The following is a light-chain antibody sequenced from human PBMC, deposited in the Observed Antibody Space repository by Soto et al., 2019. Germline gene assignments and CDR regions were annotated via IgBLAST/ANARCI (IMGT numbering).Light chain of an antibody. CDR1: STDVGRYNY. CDR3: TSYTSDSTYV. J-gene: IGLJ1*01. CDR2: DVS. Sequence: QPALTQPASVSGSPRQSITISCTGTSTDVGRYNYVSWYQQHPGKAPKLMVYDVSNRPSWVSNRFSGSKSGITASLTISGLQAEDEADYYCTSYTSDSTYVFGTGTKVTVL. V-gene: IGLV2-14*01.